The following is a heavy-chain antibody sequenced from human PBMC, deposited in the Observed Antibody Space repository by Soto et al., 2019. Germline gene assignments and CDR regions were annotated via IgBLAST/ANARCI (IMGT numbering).Heavy chain of an antibody. CDR1: GFTFSSYG. V-gene: IGHV3-30*18. Sequence: QVQLVESGGGVVQPGRSLRLSCAASGFTFSSYGMHWVRQAPGKGLEWVALISYDGSNEYYADSVKGRFTISRDNSKNTLYLQMNSLRPDDTAVFYCAKSGNYRHRSWVDPWGQGTLVTVSS. D-gene: IGHD1-26*01. CDR2: ISYDGSNE. CDR3: AKSGNYRHRSWVDP. J-gene: IGHJ5*02.